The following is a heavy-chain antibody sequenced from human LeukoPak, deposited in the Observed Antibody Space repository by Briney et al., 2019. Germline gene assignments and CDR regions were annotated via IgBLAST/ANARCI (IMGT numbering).Heavy chain of an antibody. CDR2: IIPIFGTA. V-gene: IGHV1-69*05. Sequence: ASVKVSCKASGGTFSSYAISWVRQAPGQGLEWMGGIIPIFGTANYAQKFQGRVTITRNTSISTAYMELSSLRSEDTAVYYCARAAADFWSGYPPDYWGQGTLVTVSS. J-gene: IGHJ4*02. CDR3: ARAAADFWSGYPPDY. D-gene: IGHD3-3*01. CDR1: GGTFSSYA.